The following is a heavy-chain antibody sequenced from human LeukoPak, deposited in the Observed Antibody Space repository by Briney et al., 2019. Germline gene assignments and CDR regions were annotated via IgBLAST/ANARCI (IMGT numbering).Heavy chain of an antibody. Sequence: PGGSPRLSCADSGYTFDDYAMHWVRQAPGKGLEWVSGISWNSGSIGYADSVKGRFTISRDNAKNSLYLQMNSLRAEDTALYYCAKDNGYSSGWYYFDYWGQGTLVTVSS. V-gene: IGHV3-9*01. CDR3: AKDNGYSSGWYYFDY. CDR2: ISWNSGSI. CDR1: GYTFDDYA. J-gene: IGHJ4*02. D-gene: IGHD6-19*01.